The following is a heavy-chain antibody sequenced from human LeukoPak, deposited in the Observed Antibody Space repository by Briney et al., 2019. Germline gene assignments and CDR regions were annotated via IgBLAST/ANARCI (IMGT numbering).Heavy chain of an antibody. J-gene: IGHJ3*02. CDR1: GGSISSYY. CDR2: IYYSGST. CDR3: ARGQYCTNGVCYHDAFDI. Sequence: SETLSLTCTVSGGSISSYYWSWIRQPPGKGLEWIGYIYYSGSTNYNPSLKGRVTIPVDTSKNQFSLKLSSVTAADTAVYYCARGQYCTNGVCYHDAFDIWGQGTMVTVSS. V-gene: IGHV4-59*01. D-gene: IGHD2-8*01.